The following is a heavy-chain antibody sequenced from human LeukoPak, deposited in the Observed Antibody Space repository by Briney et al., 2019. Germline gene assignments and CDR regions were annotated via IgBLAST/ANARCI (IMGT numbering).Heavy chain of an antibody. V-gene: IGHV4-59*01. Sequence: SETLSLTCSVSGAFISSYYWSWVRQPPGEGLEWIGYIYYTGSTNYNPSLKSRVTMSVDTSKNQLSLNLKSVTAADTAVYYCARDRWLDFWGQGTLVTVSS. J-gene: IGHJ4*02. CDR1: GAFISSYY. CDR3: ARDRWLDF. CDR2: IYYTGST. D-gene: IGHD6-19*01.